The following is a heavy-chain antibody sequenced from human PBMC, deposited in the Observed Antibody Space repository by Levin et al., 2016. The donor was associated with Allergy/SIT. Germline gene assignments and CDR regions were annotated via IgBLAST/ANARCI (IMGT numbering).Heavy chain of an antibody. CDR1: GYTFTTYG. Sequence: ASVKVSCKASGYTFTTYGISWVRQAPGQGLEWMGWISAYNGNIKYAQNLQGRVTMTTDTSTSTAYIELRSLRSDDTAVYYCARDIYVSGPYYHYYGMDVWGQGTTVTVSS. CDR2: ISAYNGNI. J-gene: IGHJ6*02. D-gene: IGHD3-10*01. CDR3: ARDIYVSGPYYHYYGMDV. V-gene: IGHV1-18*01.